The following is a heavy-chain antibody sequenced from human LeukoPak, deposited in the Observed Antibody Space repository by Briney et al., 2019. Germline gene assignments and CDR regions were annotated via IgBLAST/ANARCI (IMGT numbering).Heavy chain of an antibody. J-gene: IGHJ4*02. CDR2: ISASGAST. D-gene: IGHD3-16*02. CDR3: AKSLTFGGVIVVYYFDY. CDR1: GLTFASYG. Sequence: GGSLRLSSAGSGLTFASYGLIWVRQAPGKGLDWVSAISASGASTHYAESVKGRFTISRDTSRNTVYLQMTSLRAEDTAVYYCAKSLTFGGVIVVYYFDYWGQGTLVTVSS. V-gene: IGHV3-23*01.